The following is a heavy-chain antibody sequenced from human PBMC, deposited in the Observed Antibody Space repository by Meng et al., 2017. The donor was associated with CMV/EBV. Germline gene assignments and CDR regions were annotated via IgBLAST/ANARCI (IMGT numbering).Heavy chain of an antibody. CDR3: AKDTTYNWNHGAFDI. CDR1: GFTFDDYA. V-gene: IGHV3-9*01. Sequence: GGSLRLSCAASGFTFDDYAMHWVRQAPGKGLEWVSGISWNSGSIGYADSVKGRFTISRDNAKNSLYLQMHSLRAEDTALYYCAKDTTYNWNHGAFDIWGQGTMVTVSS. D-gene: IGHD1-20*01. CDR2: ISWNSGSI. J-gene: IGHJ3*02.